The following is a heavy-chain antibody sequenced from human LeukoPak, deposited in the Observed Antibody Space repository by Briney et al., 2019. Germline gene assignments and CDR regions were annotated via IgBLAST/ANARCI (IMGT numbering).Heavy chain of an antibody. J-gene: IGHJ4*02. CDR2: ISGSSSYI. CDR1: GFTFSIYG. D-gene: IGHD6-19*01. CDR3: ARVEGSSCPKDY. Sequence: GGSLRLSCAASGFTFSIYGMNWVRQAPGGGLEWVSSISGSSSYIDYADSVKGRFTISRDNARKSLYLQMNSLRVEDTAGYYCARVEGSSCPKDYWGQGTLVTVSS. V-gene: IGHV3-21*01.